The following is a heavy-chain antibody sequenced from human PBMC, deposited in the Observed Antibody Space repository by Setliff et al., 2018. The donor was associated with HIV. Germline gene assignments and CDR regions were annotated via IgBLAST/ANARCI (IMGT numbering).Heavy chain of an antibody. J-gene: IGHJ4*02. CDR1: GYSISSGYY. D-gene: IGHD3-10*01. Sequence: SETLSLTCAVSGYSISSGYYWGWLRQPPGKGLEWIGTIYHSGSTYYNPSLKSRVTISVDTSENQFSLKLSSVTAADTAVYYCARHEITMVRGVTIKAGYSFDYWGQGTLVTVSS. CDR3: ARHEITMVRGVTIKAGYSFDY. V-gene: IGHV4-38-2*01. CDR2: IYHSGST.